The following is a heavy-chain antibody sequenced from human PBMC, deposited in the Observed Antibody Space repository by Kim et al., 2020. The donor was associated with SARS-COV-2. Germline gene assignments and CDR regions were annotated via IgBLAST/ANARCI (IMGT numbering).Heavy chain of an antibody. J-gene: IGHJ4*02. D-gene: IGHD6-13*01. CDR2: I. CDR3: AKDASHSSSWSTFDY. V-gene: IGHV3-9*01. Sequence: IDYADSVKGRFTISRDNAKNSLCLEMSSLRAEDTALYFCAKDASHSSSWSTFDYWGQGNVVTVSS.